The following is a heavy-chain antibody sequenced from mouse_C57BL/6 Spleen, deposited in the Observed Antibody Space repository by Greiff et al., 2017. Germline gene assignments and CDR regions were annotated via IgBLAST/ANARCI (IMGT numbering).Heavy chain of an antibody. CDR2: INPNNGGT. V-gene: IGHV1-26*01. CDR3: AQWGPTVVATKAWFAY. J-gene: IGHJ3*01. CDR1: GYTFTDYS. D-gene: IGHD1-1*01. Sequence: EVQLQQSGPELVKPGASVKISCKASGYTFTDYSMNWVKQSHGKSLEWIGDINPNNGGTSYNQKFKGKATLTVDKSSSTAYMELRRLTSEDSAVDYCAQWGPTVVATKAWFAYWGQGTLVTVSA.